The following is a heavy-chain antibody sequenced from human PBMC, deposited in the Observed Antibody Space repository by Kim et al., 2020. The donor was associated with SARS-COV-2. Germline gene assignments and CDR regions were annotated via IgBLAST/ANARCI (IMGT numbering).Heavy chain of an antibody. Sequence: GGSLRLSCAASGFTFSSYGMHWVRQAPGKGLEWVAVIWYDGSNKYYADSVKGRFTISRDNSKNTLYLQMNSLRAEDTAVYYCARGLEQGATGGFDYWGQGTLVTVSS. D-gene: IGHD1-26*01. CDR3: ARGLEQGATGGFDY. V-gene: IGHV3-33*01. J-gene: IGHJ4*02. CDR1: GFTFSSYG. CDR2: IWYDGSNK.